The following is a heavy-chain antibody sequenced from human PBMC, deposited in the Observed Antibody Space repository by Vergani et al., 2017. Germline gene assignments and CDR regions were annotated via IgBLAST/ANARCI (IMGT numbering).Heavy chain of an antibody. J-gene: IGHJ4*02. Sequence: QVQLQESGPGLVKPSQTLSLTCTVSGGSISSGGYYWSWIRQHPGKGLEWIGYIYYSGSTYYNPSLKRRVTISVDTSKNQFALKLSYVTAADTAVYYCARGPYDFRGGYYFDYWGQGTLVTVSS. CDR2: IYYSGST. CDR3: ARGPYDFRGGYYFDY. CDR1: GGSISSGGYY. V-gene: IGHV4-31*03. D-gene: IGHD3-3*01.